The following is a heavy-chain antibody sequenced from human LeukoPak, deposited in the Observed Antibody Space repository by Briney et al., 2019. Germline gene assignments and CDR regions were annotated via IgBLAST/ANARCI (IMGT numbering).Heavy chain of an antibody. J-gene: IGHJ6*02. CDR3: ARDHRTITIFGVVPGGMDV. V-gene: IGHV3-23*01. CDR1: GFSFYNAW. Sequence: SGGSLRLSCAASGFSFYNAWMHWVRQAPGKGLEWVSAISGSGGSTYYADSVKGRFTISRDNSKNTLYLQMNSLRAEDTAVYYCARDHRTITIFGVVPGGMDVWGQGTTVTVSS. D-gene: IGHD3-3*01. CDR2: ISGSGGST.